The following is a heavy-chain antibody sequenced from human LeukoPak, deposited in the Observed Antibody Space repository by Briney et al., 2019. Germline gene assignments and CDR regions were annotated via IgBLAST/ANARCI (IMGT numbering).Heavy chain of an antibody. CDR2: IWYDGSNK. V-gene: IGHV3-33*01. D-gene: IGHD3-10*01. J-gene: IGHJ5*02. CDR3: ARDPNQGFGELLPLS. Sequence: GGSLRLSCAASGFTFSSYGMHWVRQAPGKGLEWVAVIWYDGSNKYYADSVKGRFTISRDNSKNTLYLQMNSLRAEDTAVYYCARDPNQGFGELLPLSWGQGTLVTVSS. CDR1: GFTFSSYG.